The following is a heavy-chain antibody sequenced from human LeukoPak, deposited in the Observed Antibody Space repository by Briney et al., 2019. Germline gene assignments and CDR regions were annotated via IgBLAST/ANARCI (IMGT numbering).Heavy chain of an antibody. CDR1: GYTFTSYW. D-gene: IGHD2-21*01. V-gene: IGHV5-51*01. CDR2: IYPGDSDT. J-gene: IGHJ6*03. Sequence: GESLKISCTISGYTFTSYWIGWVRQMPGKGLEWMGIIYPGDSDTRYTPSFQGQAIFSADKSISTVYLQWSSLKASDTAKYYCARRFRGHGYNHYMDVWGKGTTVTVSS. CDR3: ARRFRGHGYNHYMDV.